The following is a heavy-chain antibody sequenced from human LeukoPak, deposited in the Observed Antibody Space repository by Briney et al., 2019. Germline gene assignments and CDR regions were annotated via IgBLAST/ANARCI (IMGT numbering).Heavy chain of an antibody. CDR1: GGSISSYY. CDR2: IYYSGST. V-gene: IGHV4-59*01. Sequence: PSETLSLTCTVSGGSISSYYWSWIRQPPRKGLEWIGYIYYSGSTNYNPSLKSRVTISVDTSKNQFSLKLSSVTAADTAVYYCARTERGYSYGPLDYWGQGTLVTVSS. CDR3: ARTERGYSYGPLDY. D-gene: IGHD5-18*01. J-gene: IGHJ4*02.